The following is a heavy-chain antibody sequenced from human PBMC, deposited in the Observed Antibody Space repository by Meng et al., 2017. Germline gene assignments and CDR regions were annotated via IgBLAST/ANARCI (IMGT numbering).Heavy chain of an antibody. CDR1: GGSFSGYY. V-gene: IGHV4-34*01. D-gene: IGHD5-12*01. Sequence: QVPLQEWGAGLLKTSGTLSRTCAVDGGSFSGYYWRWIRQPPGKGLEWIGEIKHSGSTNYNPSLKSRVTKSVDTSKTQYSLKLSSVTAADTAVYYCARSRDIVATIERLEYYFDYWGQGTLVTVSS. CDR3: ARSRDIVATIERLEYYFDY. J-gene: IGHJ4*02. CDR2: IKHSGST.